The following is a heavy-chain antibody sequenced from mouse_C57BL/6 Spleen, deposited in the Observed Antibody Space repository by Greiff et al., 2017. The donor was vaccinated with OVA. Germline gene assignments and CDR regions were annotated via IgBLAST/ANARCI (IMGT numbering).Heavy chain of an antibody. D-gene: IGHD2-12*01. CDR2: IYPGSGST. V-gene: IGHV1-55*01. CDR3: ASSLYYSSFAY. J-gene: IGHJ3*01. Sequence: QVQLQLPGAELVKPGASVKMSCKASGYTFTSYWITWVKQRPGRGLEWIGDIYPGSGSTNYNEKFKSKATLTVDTSSSTAYMQLSSLTSEDSAVYYCASSLYYSSFAYWGQGTLVTVSA. CDR1: GYTFTSYW.